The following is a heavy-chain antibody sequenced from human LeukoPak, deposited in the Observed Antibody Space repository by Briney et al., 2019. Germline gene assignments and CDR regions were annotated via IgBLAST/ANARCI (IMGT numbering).Heavy chain of an antibody. CDR2: INSHTGGS. V-gene: IGHV1-2*06. CDR3: ARVGNSGLRHHRVGDWFDT. D-gene: IGHD4-23*01. Sequence: GASVKVSCKASGYNFTDYYIHWVRQAPGQGPEWMGRINSHTGGSNFAQKFQGRVTMTRDTSISTVYVELTRLSSDDTAVYYCARVGNSGLRHHRVGDWFDTWGQGTLVTVSS. CDR1: GYNFTDYY. J-gene: IGHJ5*02.